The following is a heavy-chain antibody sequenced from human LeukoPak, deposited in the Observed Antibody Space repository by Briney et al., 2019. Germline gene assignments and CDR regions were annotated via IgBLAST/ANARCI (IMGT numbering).Heavy chain of an antibody. J-gene: IGHJ6*02. CDR2: IYYSGST. V-gene: IGHV4-39*07. CDR3: ARAHSIASYYYGVDV. CDR1: GGSISSSYSY. Sequence: SSETLSLTCTVSGGSISSSYSYWGWIRQPPGKGLEWIGNIYYSGSTYYSPSLTSRVTVSVDTSENQFSLKLSSVTAADTAVYYCARAHSIASYYYGVDVWGQGTTVTVSS. D-gene: IGHD2/OR15-2a*01.